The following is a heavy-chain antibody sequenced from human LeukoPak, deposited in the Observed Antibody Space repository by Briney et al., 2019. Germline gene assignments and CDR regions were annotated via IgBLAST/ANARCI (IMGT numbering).Heavy chain of an antibody. V-gene: IGHV4-38-2*01. D-gene: IGHD2-15*01. Sequence: SETLSLTCAVSGYSISSGYYRGWIRQPPGKGLEWIGSIYHSGSTYYNPSLKSRVTISVDTSKNQFSLKLSSVTAADTAVYYCARPRGSCSGGSCYYYYFDYWGQRTLVTVSS. CDR1: GYSISSGYY. J-gene: IGHJ4*02. CDR3: ARPRGSCSGGSCYYYYFDY. CDR2: IYHSGST.